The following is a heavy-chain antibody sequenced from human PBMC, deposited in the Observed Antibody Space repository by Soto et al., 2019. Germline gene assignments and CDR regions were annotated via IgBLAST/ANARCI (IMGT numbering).Heavy chain of an antibody. CDR2: INPDGSAA. V-gene: IGHV3-74*01. J-gene: IGHJ4*02. CDR3: GRGGSDSPMAPGY. Sequence: GGSLRLSCAASGFTFSSYWMHWVRQAPGKGLVWVSRINPDGSAANYADSVKGRFTISRDNAKNTLYLQMNSLRAEDTAVFYCGRGGSDSPMAPGYWGQGTLVTVSS. CDR1: GFTFSSYW. D-gene: IGHD5-18*01.